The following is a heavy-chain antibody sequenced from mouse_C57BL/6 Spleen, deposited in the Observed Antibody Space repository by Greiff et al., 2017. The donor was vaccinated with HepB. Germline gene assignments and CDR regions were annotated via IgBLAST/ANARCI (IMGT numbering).Heavy chain of an antibody. CDR1: GYTFTSYW. CDR3: AKEGAIYYGNYVFAY. D-gene: IGHD2-1*01. J-gene: IGHJ3*01. CDR2: IHPNSGST. Sequence: VQLQQPGAELVKPGASVKLSCKASGYTFTSYWMHWVKQRPGQGLEWIGMIHPNSGSTNYNEKFKSKATLTVDKSSGTAYMQLSSLTSEDSAVYYCAKEGAIYYGNYVFAYWGQGTLVTVSA. V-gene: IGHV1-64*01.